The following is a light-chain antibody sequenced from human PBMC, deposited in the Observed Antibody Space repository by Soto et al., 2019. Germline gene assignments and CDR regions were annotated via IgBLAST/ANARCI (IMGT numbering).Light chain of an antibody. CDR3: VLYMGSGIAV. J-gene: IGLJ7*01. Sequence: QAVVTQEPSFSVSPGGTVTLTCGLTSGSVSTGYYPSWYQQTPGQAPRTLIFNTNTRSSGVPDRFSGSILGNKAALTITGAQADDESDYYCVLYMGSGIAVFGGGTQLTVL. V-gene: IGLV8-61*01. CDR1: SGSVSTGYY. CDR2: NTN.